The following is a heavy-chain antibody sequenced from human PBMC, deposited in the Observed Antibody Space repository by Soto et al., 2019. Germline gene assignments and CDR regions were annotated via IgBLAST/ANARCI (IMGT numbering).Heavy chain of an antibody. CDR2: IYYSGST. V-gene: IGHV4-39*01. CDR3: ARHRRGYYDILTGYSPYYFDY. CDR1: GGSISSSIYY. Sequence: SETLSLTCTVSGGSISSSIYYWGWIRQPPGKGLEWIGSIYYSGSTYYNPSLKSRVTISVDTSKDQFSLKLSSVTAADTAVYYCARHRRGYYDILTGYSPYYFDYWGQGTLVTSPQ. D-gene: IGHD3-9*01. J-gene: IGHJ4*02.